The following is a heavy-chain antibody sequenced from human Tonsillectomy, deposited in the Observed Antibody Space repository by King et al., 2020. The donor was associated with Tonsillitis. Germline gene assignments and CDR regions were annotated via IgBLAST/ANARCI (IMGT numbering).Heavy chain of an antibody. CDR1: GFTVRSNY. Sequence: VQLVESGGGLVQPGGSLRLSCAASGFTVRSNYMSWVRQAPGKGLEWVSLIYSGGSTYYADSVKGRFTISRDNSKNTLYLQMNSLRAEDTAVYYCARETYYYDSGGYPADNWFDPWGQGTLVTVSS. CDR2: IYSGGST. D-gene: IGHD3-22*01. V-gene: IGHV3-66*01. J-gene: IGHJ5*02. CDR3: ARETYYYDSGGYPADNWFDP.